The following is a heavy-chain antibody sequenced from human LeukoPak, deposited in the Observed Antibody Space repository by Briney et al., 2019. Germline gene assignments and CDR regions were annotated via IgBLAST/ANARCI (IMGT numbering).Heavy chain of an antibody. J-gene: IGHJ4*02. CDR3: ARAADDYFFDY. V-gene: IGHV3-23*01. D-gene: IGHD2-21*02. CDR1: GFTFNNYA. CDR2: ITGSGAST. Sequence: PGGSLRLSCAASGFTFNNYAMTWVRQVPGKGLEWVSAITGSGASTYYADSVKGRFTISRDNSKNTLFLQMISLRAEDTAVYYCARAADDYFFDYWGQGTLVTVSS.